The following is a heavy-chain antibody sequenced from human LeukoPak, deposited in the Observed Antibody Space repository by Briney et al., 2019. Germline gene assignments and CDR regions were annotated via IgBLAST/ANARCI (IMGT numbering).Heavy chain of an antibody. V-gene: IGHV1-18*01. Sequence: ASVKVSCKASGYTFTTYGLTWVRQAPGQGLEWMGWISTYNGNTNYAQKLQGRVTMTTDTSTSTAYMELRGLRSDDTAVYYCARDANIYDFWSGYYMDYYFDYWGQGTLVTVSS. J-gene: IGHJ4*02. CDR3: ARDANIYDFWSGYYMDYYFDY. CDR1: GYTFTTYG. D-gene: IGHD3-3*01. CDR2: ISTYNGNT.